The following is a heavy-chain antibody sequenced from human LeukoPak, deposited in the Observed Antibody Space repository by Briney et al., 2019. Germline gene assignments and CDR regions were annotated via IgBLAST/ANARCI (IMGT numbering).Heavy chain of an antibody. Sequence: PSETLSLTCTVSGGSISSSSYYWDWIRQPPGKGLEWIGSIYYSGGTYYNPSLKSRVTISVDTSKNQFSLKLSSVTAADTAVYYCARVKHGYDSSGYYFWFDPWGQGTLVTVSS. D-gene: IGHD3-22*01. CDR2: IYYSGGT. CDR1: GGSISSSSYY. V-gene: IGHV4-39*07. CDR3: ARVKHGYDSSGYYFWFDP. J-gene: IGHJ5*02.